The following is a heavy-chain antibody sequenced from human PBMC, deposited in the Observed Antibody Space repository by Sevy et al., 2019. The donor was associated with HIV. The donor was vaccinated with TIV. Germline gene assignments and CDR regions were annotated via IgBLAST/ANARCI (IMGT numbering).Heavy chain of an antibody. J-gene: IGHJ6*03. D-gene: IGHD5-18*01. V-gene: IGHV3-11*06. CDR1: GFTFSDYY. Sequence: GGSLRLSCAASGFTFSDYYMSWIRQAPGKGLEWVSYISSSSSYTNYADSVNGRFTISRDNAKNSLYLQMNSLRAEDTAVYYCARVCHTADRNYYYYMDVWGKGTTVTVSS. CDR2: ISSSSSYT. CDR3: ARVCHTADRNYYYYMDV.